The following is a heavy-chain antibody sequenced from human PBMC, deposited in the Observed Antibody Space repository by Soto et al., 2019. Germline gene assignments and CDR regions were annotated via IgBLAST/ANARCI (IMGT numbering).Heavy chain of an antibody. V-gene: IGHV4-31*03. Sequence: SETLSLTCTVSGGSISSGGYYWSWIRQHPGKGLEWIGYIYYSGSTYYNPSLKSRVTISVDTSKNQFSLKLSSVTAADTAVYYCAREHRTSFAYWGQGTLVTVSS. J-gene: IGHJ4*02. CDR2: IYYSGST. D-gene: IGHD1-7*01. CDR1: GGSISSGGYY. CDR3: AREHRTSFAY.